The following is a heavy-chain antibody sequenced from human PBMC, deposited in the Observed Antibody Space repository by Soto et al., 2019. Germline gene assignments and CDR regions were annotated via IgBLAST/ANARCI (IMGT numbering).Heavy chain of an antibody. CDR2: INHSGST. D-gene: IGHD3-22*01. CDR1: GGSFSAYY. J-gene: IGHJ4*02. CDR3: ARGHGMILVASFDY. V-gene: IGHV4-34*01. Sequence: SDTLSLPCAVYGGSFSAYYWSWIRQPPGKGLEWIGEINHSGSTNYNPSLKSRVTISVDTSKNQFSLKLSSVTAADTAVYYCARGHGMILVASFDYWGQGTLVTVSS.